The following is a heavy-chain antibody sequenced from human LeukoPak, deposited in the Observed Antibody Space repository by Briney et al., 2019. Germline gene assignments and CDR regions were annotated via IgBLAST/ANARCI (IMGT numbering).Heavy chain of an antibody. J-gene: IGHJ4*02. D-gene: IGHD7-27*01. Sequence: GGSLRLSCAATGFTFTKHWMSWVRQTIGKGLECVAKIREDGSEKHYVDSVKGRFTISRDNAGNSLYLQMNNLRVEDTAVYYCARDYTGGWNDYWGQGTLVTVSS. V-gene: IGHV3-7*01. CDR2: IREDGSEK. CDR3: ARDYTGGWNDY. CDR1: GFTFTKHW.